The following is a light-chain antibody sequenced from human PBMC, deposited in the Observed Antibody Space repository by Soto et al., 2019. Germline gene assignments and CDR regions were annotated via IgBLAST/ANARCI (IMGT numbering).Light chain of an antibody. CDR2: GAS. J-gene: IGKJ5*01. V-gene: IGKV3D-20*02. CDR1: QSISSNS. Sequence: EMVLTQSPGTLSLSPGERATLSCRASQSISSNSLAWYQQKPGQAPRLFIYGASSRATGIPDRFIGSGSGTHFTLTISRLEPEDSAVYYCQQRHMWPITFGQGTRLEIK. CDR3: QQRHMWPIT.